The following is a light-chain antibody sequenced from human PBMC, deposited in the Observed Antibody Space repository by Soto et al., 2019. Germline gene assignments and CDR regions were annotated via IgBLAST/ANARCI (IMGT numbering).Light chain of an antibody. CDR2: GAS. J-gene: IGKJ2*03. V-gene: IGKV1-8*01. Sequence: IQMTQSPSSLSASTGDTVIITCRASQDISDYVACYQHKPGRAPKLLIYGASTLQSGVPPRFSGSGSETEFMLTISRLQSEDFATYYCQQYYSSYSFGQGTKVDIK. CDR1: QDISDY. CDR3: QQYYSSYS.